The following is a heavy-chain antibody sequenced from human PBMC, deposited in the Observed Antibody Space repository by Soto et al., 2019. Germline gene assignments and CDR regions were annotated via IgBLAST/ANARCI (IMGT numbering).Heavy chain of an antibody. CDR1: GGSISSGNYY. CDR3: ARGGSGDIVVVAAIDY. J-gene: IGHJ4*02. V-gene: IGHV4-31*03. Sequence: SETLCLTCTVSGGSISSGNYYWSWIRQHPGKGLEWIGYIFYSGSTYYNPSLKSRVTISVDTSKNQFSLKLSPVTAADTAVYYCARGGSGDIVVVAAIDYWGQGTRVTVSS. CDR2: IFYSGST. D-gene: IGHD2-15*01.